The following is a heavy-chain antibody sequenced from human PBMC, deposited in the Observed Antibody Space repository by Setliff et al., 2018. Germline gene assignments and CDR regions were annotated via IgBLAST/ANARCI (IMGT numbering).Heavy chain of an antibody. CDR1: GGSISSGGYY. V-gene: IGHV4-31*03. CDR3: ARDPLTTNRRRAFDI. J-gene: IGHJ3*02. CDR2: IYYSGST. D-gene: IGHD4-17*01. Sequence: TLSLPCTVSGGSISSGGYYWSWIRQHPGKGLEWIGYIYYSGSTYYNPSLKSRVTISVDTSKNRFSLKLSSVTAADTAVYYCARDPLTTNRRRAFDIWGQGTMVTVSS.